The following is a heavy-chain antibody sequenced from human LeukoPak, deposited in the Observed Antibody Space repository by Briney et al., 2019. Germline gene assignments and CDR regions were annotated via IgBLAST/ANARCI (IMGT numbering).Heavy chain of an antibody. J-gene: IGHJ4*02. Sequence: GGSLRLSCSASGFTFSDYDMTWFRQAPGKGLEWVSSISGLSSHIYYGDSVKGRFTISRDNSKNTLYLQMNSLRAEDTAVYSCARGLGGIFGVVIIASPFFDYWGQGTLVTVSS. CDR3: ARGLGGIFGVVIIASPFFDY. CDR1: GFTFSDYD. D-gene: IGHD3-3*01. CDR2: ISGLSSHI. V-gene: IGHV3-23*01.